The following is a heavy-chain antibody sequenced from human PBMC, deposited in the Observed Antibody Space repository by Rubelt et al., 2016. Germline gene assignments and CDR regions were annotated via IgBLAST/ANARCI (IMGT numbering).Heavy chain of an antibody. CDR3: ARGVRWRNKN. V-gene: IGHV4-38-2*02. Sequence: QVQLQESGPGLVKPSETLSLTCTVSGYSISSGYYWGWIRQPPGKGLEWIGSIYHSGSTYYNPSLKSRVTISVDTSKNQFSLKLSAVSAADTAVYYCARGVRWRNKNWGQGTLVTVSS. CDR1: GYSISSGYY. CDR2: IYHSGST. D-gene: IGHD3-3*01. J-gene: IGHJ4*02.